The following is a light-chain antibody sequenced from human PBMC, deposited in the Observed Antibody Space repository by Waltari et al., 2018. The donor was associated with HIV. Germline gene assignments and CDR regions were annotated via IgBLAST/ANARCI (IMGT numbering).Light chain of an antibody. CDR2: EVN. V-gene: IGLV2-8*01. Sequence: HSALTQPPSASGSPGQSVTISCTGTSSDVGGSKYVSWYQQHPGKAPKLLIYEVNKRPSGVPDRFSGSKSANTASLTVSGLQADDEADYYCNSYAGSNNWVFGGGTKLTVL. CDR3: NSYAGSNNWV. J-gene: IGLJ3*02. CDR1: SSDVGGSKY.